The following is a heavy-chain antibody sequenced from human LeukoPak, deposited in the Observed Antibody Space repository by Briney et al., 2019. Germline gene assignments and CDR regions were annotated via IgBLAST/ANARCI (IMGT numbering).Heavy chain of an antibody. CDR3: AKDLGGDQDY. CDR2: ISYDGSNK. D-gene: IGHD2-21*01. J-gene: IGHJ4*02. V-gene: IGHV3-30*18. Sequence: GGSLRLSCAASGFTFSSYGMHWVRQAPGKGLELVAVISYDGSNKYYADSVKGRFTISRDNSKNTLYLQMNSLRAEDTAVYYCAKDLGGDQDYWGQGTLVTVSS. CDR1: GFTFSSYG.